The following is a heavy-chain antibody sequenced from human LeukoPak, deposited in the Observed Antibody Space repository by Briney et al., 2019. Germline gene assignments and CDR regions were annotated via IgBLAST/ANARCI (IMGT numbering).Heavy chain of an antibody. Sequence: QAGGSLRLSCAASGFAFSSYNMNWVRQAPGKGLEWISYIGSSGSPTHYADSVGGRFTISRDNAKNSLYLQMNSLRDEDTAVYFCARRPYSDTSGRLPDVWGQGTTVTVSS. V-gene: IGHV3-48*02. CDR3: ARRPYSDTSGRLPDV. J-gene: IGHJ6*02. CDR1: GFAFSSYN. CDR2: IGSSGSPT. D-gene: IGHD3-22*01.